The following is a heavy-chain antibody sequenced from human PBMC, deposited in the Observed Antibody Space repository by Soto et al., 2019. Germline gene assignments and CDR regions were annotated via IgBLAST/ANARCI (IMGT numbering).Heavy chain of an antibody. CDR2: IYYSGST. V-gene: IGHV4-59*08. CDR3: ARLVWSYGTWFDP. D-gene: IGHD5-18*01. CDR1: GGSISSYY. Sequence: SETLSLTCTVSGGSISSYYWSWIRQPPGKGLEWIGYIYYSGSTNYNPSLKSRVTISVDTSKNQFSLKLSSVTAADTAVFYCARLVWSYGTWFDPWGQGTLVTVSS. J-gene: IGHJ5*02.